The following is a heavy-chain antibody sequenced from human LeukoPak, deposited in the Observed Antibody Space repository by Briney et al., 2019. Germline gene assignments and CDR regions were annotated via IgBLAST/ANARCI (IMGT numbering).Heavy chain of an antibody. J-gene: IGHJ2*01. V-gene: IGHV4-39*07. Sequence: PSETLSLTCIVSGGSISSSIYYWAWVRQPPGKGLEWIGTVFYNGATQYSPSLRSRVTISVDTSKNQFSLKLSSVTAADTAVYYCARRSVTTYWYFDLWGRGTLVTVSS. CDR3: ARRSVTTYWYFDL. CDR2: VFYNGAT. D-gene: IGHD4-17*01. CDR1: GGSISSSIYY.